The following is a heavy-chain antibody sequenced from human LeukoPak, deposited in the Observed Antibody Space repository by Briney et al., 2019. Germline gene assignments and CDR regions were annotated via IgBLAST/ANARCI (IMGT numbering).Heavy chain of an antibody. D-gene: IGHD1-26*01. CDR1: GGSISNYY. V-gene: IGHV4-59*01. J-gene: IGHJ4*02. CDR2: VHYNGNT. Sequence: SETLSLTCIVSGGSISNYYWSWIRQPPRKGLEWIGYVHYNGNTNYNPSLKSRVTISVDTSKNQFSLKLSSVTAADTAVYYCARGGGGSYYGDFDYWGQGTLVTVSS. CDR3: ARGGGGSYYGDFDY.